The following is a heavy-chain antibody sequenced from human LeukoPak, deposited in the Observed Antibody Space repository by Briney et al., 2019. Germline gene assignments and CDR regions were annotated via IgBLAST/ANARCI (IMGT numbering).Heavy chain of an antibody. J-gene: IGHJ6*02. CDR2: IIPIFGTA. D-gene: IGHD6-6*01. CDR3: ARCSMAARNYYYYGMDV. Sequence: SVKVSCKASGYTFTSYGISWVRQAPGQGLEWMGGIIPIFGTANYAQKFQGRVTITADESTSTAYMELSSLRSEDTAVYYCARCSMAARNYYYYGMDVWGRGTTVTVSS. CDR1: GYTFTSYG. V-gene: IGHV1-69*13.